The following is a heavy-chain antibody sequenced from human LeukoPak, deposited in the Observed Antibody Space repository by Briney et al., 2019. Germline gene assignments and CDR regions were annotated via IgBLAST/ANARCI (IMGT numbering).Heavy chain of an antibody. CDR3: ARGYSSGLHFDY. CDR1: GLTFSSDW. CDR2: INTDGDST. V-gene: IGHV3-74*01. Sequence: GGSLRLSCVGSGLTFSSDWMHWVRQAPGKGPVWVSRINTDGDSTVYADSVKGRFTISRDNAKNTLYLQMNSLRAEDTAVYYCARGYSSGLHFDYWGQGTLVTVSS. D-gene: IGHD6-19*01. J-gene: IGHJ4*02.